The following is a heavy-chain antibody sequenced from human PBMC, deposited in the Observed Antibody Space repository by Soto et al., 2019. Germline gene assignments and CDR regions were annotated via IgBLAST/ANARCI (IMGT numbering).Heavy chain of an antibody. J-gene: IGHJ4*02. CDR2: ISYNGNDI. D-gene: IGHD2-21*01. Sequence: LRLSCAASGFTFSSFGMHWVRQAPGKGLEWVSVISYNGNDIYYADSVKGRFTISRDNSKNTLYLQMSSLRAEDTAVYSCAKDRDSRSSDYYFDYWGQGTLVTVSS. CDR3: AKDRDSRSSDYYFDY. V-gene: IGHV3-30*18. CDR1: GFTFSSFG.